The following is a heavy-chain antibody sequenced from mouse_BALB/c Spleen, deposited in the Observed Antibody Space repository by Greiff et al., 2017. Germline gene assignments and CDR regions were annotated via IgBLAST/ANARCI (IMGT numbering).Heavy chain of an antibody. D-gene: IGHD1-1*01. V-gene: IGHV5-6-5*01. CDR3: ARGRDYYGSSFPYYFDY. CDR1: GFTFSSYA. J-gene: IGHJ2*01. Sequence: DVMLVESGGGLVKPGGSLKLSCAASGFTFSSYAMSWVRQTPEKRLEWVASISSGGSTYYPDSVKGRFTISRDNARNILYLQMSSLRSEDTAMYYCARGRDYYGSSFPYYFDYWGQGTTLTVSS. CDR2: ISSGGST.